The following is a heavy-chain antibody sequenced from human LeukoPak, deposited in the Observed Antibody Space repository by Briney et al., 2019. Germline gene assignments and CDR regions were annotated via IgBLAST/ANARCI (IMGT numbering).Heavy chain of an antibody. Sequence: ASVKVSCKASGYTFTSYDINWVRQAAGQGLEWMGWMNPNSGNTGYAQKFQGRVTMTRNTSRSTAYMELNSLRSEDTAVYYCARGQYYDILTGYYMGYYYYYMDVWGKGTTVTISS. J-gene: IGHJ6*03. V-gene: IGHV1-8*01. CDR3: ARGQYYDILTGYYMGYYYYYMDV. D-gene: IGHD3-9*01. CDR2: MNPNSGNT. CDR1: GYTFTSYD.